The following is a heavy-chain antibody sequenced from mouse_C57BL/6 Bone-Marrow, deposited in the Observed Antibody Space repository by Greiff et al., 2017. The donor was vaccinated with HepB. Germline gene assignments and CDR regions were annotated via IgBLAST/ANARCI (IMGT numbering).Heavy chain of an antibody. CDR1: GFNIKDDY. CDR3: TSLRLRVDY. Sequence: EVKLMESGAELVRPGASVKLSCTASGFNIKDDYMHWVKQRPEQGLEWIGWIDPENGDTEYASKFQGKATITADTSSNTAYLQLSSLTSEDTAVYYCTSLRLRVDYWGQGTTLTVSS. J-gene: IGHJ2*01. CDR2: IDPENGDT. D-gene: IGHD2-4*01. V-gene: IGHV14-4*01.